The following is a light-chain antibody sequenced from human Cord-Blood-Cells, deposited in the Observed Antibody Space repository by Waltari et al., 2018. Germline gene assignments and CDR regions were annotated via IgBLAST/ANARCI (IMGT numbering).Light chain of an antibody. CDR3: SSYTSSSTDV. V-gene: IGLV2-14*01. CDR2: EVS. J-gene: IGLJ1*01. CDR1: SSDVGGYNY. Sequence: QSALTQPASVSGSPGQSITISCTGTSSDVGGYNYVSWYQQHPGKAPKLMIYEVSNQPAGVSKRFSGSKAANTASLALSGLQAEDQADYSCSSYTSSSTDVFGTGTKVTVL.